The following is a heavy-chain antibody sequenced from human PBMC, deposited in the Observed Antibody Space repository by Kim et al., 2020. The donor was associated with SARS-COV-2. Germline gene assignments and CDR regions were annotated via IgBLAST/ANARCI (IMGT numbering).Heavy chain of an antibody. CDR3: ARESGDYFFQH. Sequence: TKYSQKFQGRVTITRDTSASTAYMELSSLRSEDTAVYYCARESGDYFFQHWGQGTLVTVSS. D-gene: IGHD4-17*01. V-gene: IGHV1-3*01. J-gene: IGHJ1*01. CDR2: T.